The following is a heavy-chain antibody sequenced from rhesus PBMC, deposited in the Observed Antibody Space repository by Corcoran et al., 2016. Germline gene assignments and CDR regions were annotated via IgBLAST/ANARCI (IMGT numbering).Heavy chain of an antibody. V-gene: IGHV4-160*01. CDR2: IYGSGGRP. Sequence: QVQLQESGPGLVKPSETLSLTCAVSGGSISGYYWSWVRQPPGKGLEWIGRIYGSGGRPDYNPSHKSRVTSSPDTSKNQFSRKRSSVTAADTAVYYWARASRIDYWGQGVLVTVSS. CDR1: GGSISGYY. CDR3: ARASRIDY. J-gene: IGHJ4*01.